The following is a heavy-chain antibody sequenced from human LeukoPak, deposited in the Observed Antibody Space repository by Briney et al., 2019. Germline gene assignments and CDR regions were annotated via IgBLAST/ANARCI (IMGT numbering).Heavy chain of an antibody. CDR3: ARVWFGYFFQ. J-gene: IGHJ4*02. D-gene: IGHD3-10*01. CDR2: IHTGGTT. Sequence: GGSLRLSCAASGFIFSSYSMNWVRQAPGKGLEWVSVIHTGGTTHYADSVKGRFTISKDNSNNTVYLQMNSVRVEDTAVYYCARVWFGYFFQWGQGALVTVSS. CDR1: GFIFSSYS. V-gene: IGHV3-53*01.